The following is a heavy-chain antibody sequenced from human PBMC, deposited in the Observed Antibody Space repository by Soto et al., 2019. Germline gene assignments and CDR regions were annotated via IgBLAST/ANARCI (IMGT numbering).Heavy chain of an antibody. D-gene: IGHD6-13*01. CDR2: INSDGSST. J-gene: IGHJ4*02. CDR1: GFTFSSYW. CDR3: ARVPYSSSWYSPIDY. V-gene: IGHV3-74*01. Sequence: GGSLRLSCAASGFTFSSYWMHWVRQAPGKGLVWVSRINSDGSSTSYADSAKGRFTISRDNAKNTLYLQMNSLRAEDTAVYYCARVPYSSSWYSPIDYWGQGTLVTVSS.